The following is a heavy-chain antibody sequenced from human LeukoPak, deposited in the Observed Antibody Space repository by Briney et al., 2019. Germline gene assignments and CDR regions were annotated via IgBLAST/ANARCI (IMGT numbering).Heavy chain of an antibody. CDR2: IYNSGST. Sequence: PSETLSLTCIVSGGSLSSYYWSWIRQPPGKGLEWIGYIYNSGSTNYNPSLKSRVTISLDTSKNQFSLKLSSVTAADTAVYYCARRSSGWSFDYWGQGTLVTVSS. CDR3: ARRSSGWSFDY. V-gene: IGHV4-59*08. D-gene: IGHD6-19*01. CDR1: GGSLSSYY. J-gene: IGHJ4*02.